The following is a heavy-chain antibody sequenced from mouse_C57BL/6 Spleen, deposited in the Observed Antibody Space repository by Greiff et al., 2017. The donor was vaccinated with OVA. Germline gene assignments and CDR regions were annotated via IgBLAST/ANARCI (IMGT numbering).Heavy chain of an antibody. CDR2: IYPGSGNT. J-gene: IGHJ3*01. Sequence: QVQLQQSGAELVRPGASVKLSCKASGYTFTDYYINWVKQRPGQGLEWIARIYPGSGNTYYNEKFKGKATLTAEKSSSTAYMQLSSLTSEDSAVYFCAWDGAWFAYWGQGTLVTVSA. D-gene: IGHD4-1*01. V-gene: IGHV1-76*01. CDR1: GYTFTDYY. CDR3: AWDGAWFAY.